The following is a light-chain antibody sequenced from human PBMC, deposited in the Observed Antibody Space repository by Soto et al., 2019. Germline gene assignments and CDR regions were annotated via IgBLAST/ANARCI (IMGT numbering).Light chain of an antibody. J-gene: IGLJ2*01. V-gene: IGLV2-14*03. CDR1: SNDIGAYDY. CDR2: DVT. CDR3: SLYTSVIAVV. Sequence: QSALTQPASVSGSPGQSITISCTGTSNDIGAYDYVSWYQQHPGKAPKLLIFDVTYRPSGVSDRFSGSKSGRTASLTISGLQSEDEADYYCSLYTSVIAVVFGGGTQLTVL.